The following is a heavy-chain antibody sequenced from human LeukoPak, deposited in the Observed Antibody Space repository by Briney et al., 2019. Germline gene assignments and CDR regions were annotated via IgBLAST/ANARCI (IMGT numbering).Heavy chain of an antibody. D-gene: IGHD3-22*01. CDR1: GYTFTGYY. Sequence: ASVKVSCKASGYTFTGYYMHWVRQAPGQGLEWMGRINPNSGGTNYAQKFQGRVTMTRDTSISTAYMELSRLRSDDTAVYYCATYYYDSSGYYPFDYWGQGTLVTVSS. J-gene: IGHJ4*02. CDR3: ATYYYDSSGYYPFDY. CDR2: INPNSGGT. V-gene: IGHV1-2*06.